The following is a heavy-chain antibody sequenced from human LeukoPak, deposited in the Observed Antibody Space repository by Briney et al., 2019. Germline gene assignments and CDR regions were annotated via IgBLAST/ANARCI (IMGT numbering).Heavy chain of an antibody. D-gene: IGHD3-3*01. Sequence: PVGSLRLSPADSGATFSDTVLLSVGEASWKKQEWVGRIRSKANSYATAYAASVKGRFTISRDDLKNTAYLQMNSLKTEDTAVYYCTRRYYDFWSGPSHALDIWGQGTMVTVSS. V-gene: IGHV3-73*01. J-gene: IGHJ3*02. CDR1: GATFSDTV. CDR3: TRRYYDFWSGPSHALDI. CDR2: IRSKANSYAT.